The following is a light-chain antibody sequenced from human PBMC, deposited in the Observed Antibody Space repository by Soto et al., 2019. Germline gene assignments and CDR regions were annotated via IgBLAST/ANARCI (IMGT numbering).Light chain of an antibody. J-gene: IGKJ1*01. CDR2: AAS. Sequence: DIQMTQSPSTLSASVVDRVTITCLASQSISGWLAWYQQKPGKAPKVLIYAASTLQSGVPSRFSGSGSGADFTLTISSLQPEDFATYYCQQSYTIPWMFGQGTKVDIK. V-gene: IGKV1-39*01. CDR3: QQSYTIPWM. CDR1: QSISGW.